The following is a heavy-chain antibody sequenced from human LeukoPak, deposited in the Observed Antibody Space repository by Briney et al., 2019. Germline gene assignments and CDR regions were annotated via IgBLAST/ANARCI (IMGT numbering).Heavy chain of an antibody. J-gene: IGHJ4*02. V-gene: IGHV3-48*02. D-gene: IGHD5-18*01. CDR3: ARVAERQLWLRSAFDY. CDR2: ISTGSSTV. Sequence: GGSLRLSCAASGFTFSTYSMNWVRQAPGKGLEWVSFISTGSSTVYYADSVKGRFTISRDNAKNSLYLQMNSLRDEDTAVYYCARVAERQLWLRSAFDYWGQGTLVTVSS. CDR1: GFTFSTYS.